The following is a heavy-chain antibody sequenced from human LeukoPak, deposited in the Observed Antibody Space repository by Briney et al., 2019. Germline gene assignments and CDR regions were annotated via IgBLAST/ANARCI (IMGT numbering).Heavy chain of an antibody. Sequence: SETLSLTCIVSGGSINNYYWSWIRQPAGKGLEWIGYIYYTGSTNYSPSLKSRVTISADTSKNQFSLKLRSVTAADTALYFCARHQGHDFYDSSGYYSFDYWGQGTLVTVSS. D-gene: IGHD3-22*01. CDR2: IYYTGST. V-gene: IGHV4-59*08. J-gene: IGHJ4*02. CDR1: GGSINNYY. CDR3: ARHQGHDFYDSSGYYSFDY.